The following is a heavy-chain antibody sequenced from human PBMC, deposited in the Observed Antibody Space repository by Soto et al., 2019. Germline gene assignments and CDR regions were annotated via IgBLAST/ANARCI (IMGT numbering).Heavy chain of an antibody. CDR1: GGSISSYY. Sequence: SETLSLTCTVSGGSISSYYWSWIRQPPGKGLEWIGYIYYSGSTNYNPSLKSRVTISVDTSKNQFSLKLSSVTAADTAVYYCARDDGYWGQGTLVTVSS. CDR3: ARDDGY. CDR2: IYYSGST. J-gene: IGHJ4*02. V-gene: IGHV4-59*01.